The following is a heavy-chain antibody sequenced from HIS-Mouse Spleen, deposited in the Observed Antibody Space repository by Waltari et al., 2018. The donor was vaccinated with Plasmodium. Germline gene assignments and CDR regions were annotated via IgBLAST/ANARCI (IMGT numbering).Heavy chain of an antibody. CDR1: GFTFRSYG. CDR2: ISYDGSNK. Sequence: QVQLVESGGGVVQPGRSLRLSCAAPGFTFRSYGMHWVRQAPGKGLEWVAVISYDGSNKYYADSVKGRFTISRDNSKNTLYLQMNSLRAEDTAVYYCAKILSYSSSPEDYWGQGTLVTVSS. J-gene: IGHJ4*02. V-gene: IGHV3-30*18. D-gene: IGHD6-6*01. CDR3: AKILSYSSSPEDY.